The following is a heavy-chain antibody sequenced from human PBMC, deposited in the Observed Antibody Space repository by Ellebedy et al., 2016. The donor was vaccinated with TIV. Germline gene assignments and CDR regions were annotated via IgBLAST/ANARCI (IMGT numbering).Heavy chain of an antibody. CDR2: IRSKAYGGTT. Sequence: PGGSLRLSCTASGFTFGDYAMSWFRQAPGKGLEWVGFIRSKAYGGTTEYAASVKGRFTISRDDSKSIAYLQMNSLKTEDTAVYYCTAYYDSSGYYFDYWGQGTLVTVSS. CDR3: TAYYDSSGYYFDY. V-gene: IGHV3-49*03. CDR1: GFTFGDYA. J-gene: IGHJ4*02. D-gene: IGHD3-22*01.